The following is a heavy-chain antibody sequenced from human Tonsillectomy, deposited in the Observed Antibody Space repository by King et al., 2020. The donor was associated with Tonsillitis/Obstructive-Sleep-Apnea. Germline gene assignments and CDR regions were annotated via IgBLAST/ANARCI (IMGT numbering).Heavy chain of an antibody. CDR2: IDPSDSYT. CDR3: ARHGLYYYDSGGYSYAGY. Sequence: VQLVESGAEVKKPGESLRISCKGSGYSFTSYWISWVRQMPGKGLEWMGKIDPSDSYTNYSPSFQGHVTISADKSISTAYLQWSSLKASDTAMYYCARHGLYYYDSGGYSYAGYWGQGTLVTVSS. J-gene: IGHJ4*02. D-gene: IGHD3-22*01. CDR1: GYSFTSYW. V-gene: IGHV5-10-1*03.